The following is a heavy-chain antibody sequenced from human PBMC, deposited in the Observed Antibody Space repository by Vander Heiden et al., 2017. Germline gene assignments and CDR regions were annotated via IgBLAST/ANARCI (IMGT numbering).Heavy chain of an antibody. V-gene: IGHV1-2*02. Sequence: QVQLVQSGAEVQKPGASVKASCKASGYTFTGYYMHWVRQAPGQGLEWMGWINPNTGGTNYAQKFQGRVTMTRDTSISTAYMELSRLRSDDTAVYYCARDYGDYAGFDPWGQGTLVTVSS. CDR3: ARDYGDYAGFDP. D-gene: IGHD4-17*01. J-gene: IGHJ5*02. CDR1: GYTFTGYY. CDR2: INPNTGGT.